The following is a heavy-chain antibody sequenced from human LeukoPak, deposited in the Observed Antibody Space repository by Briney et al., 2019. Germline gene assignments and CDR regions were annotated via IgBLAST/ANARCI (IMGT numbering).Heavy chain of an antibody. D-gene: IGHD3-10*02. CDR2: LSGSGGST. CDR3: AKCSAETQRPAIIDY. V-gene: IGHV3-23*01. Sequence: GGSLGLSCAASGFTFSSYGMSWVRQAPGKGLEWVSGLSGSGGSTYYADSVKGRFTISRDNSKNTLYLQMNSLRAEDTAVYYCAKCSAETQRPAIIDYWGQGTLVTVSS. J-gene: IGHJ4*02. CDR1: GFTFSSYG.